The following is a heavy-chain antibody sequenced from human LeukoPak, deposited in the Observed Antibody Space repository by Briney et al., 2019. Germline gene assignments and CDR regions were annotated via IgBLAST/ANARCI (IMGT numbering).Heavy chain of an antibody. Sequence: SETLSLTCAVYGGSFSGYYWSWIRQPPGKGLEWIGEINRSGSTNYNPSLKSRVTISVDTSKNQFSLRLSSVTAADTAVYYCARGGRQQLVFYYWGQGTLVTVSS. D-gene: IGHD6-13*01. CDR2: INRSGST. V-gene: IGHV4-34*01. J-gene: IGHJ4*02. CDR3: ARGGRQQLVFYY. CDR1: GGSFSGYY.